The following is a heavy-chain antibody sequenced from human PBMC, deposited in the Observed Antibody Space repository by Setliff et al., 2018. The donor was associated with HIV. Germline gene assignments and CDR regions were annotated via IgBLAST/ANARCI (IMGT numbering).Heavy chain of an antibody. V-gene: IGHV1-46*01. J-gene: IGHJ4*02. CDR1: GYIFTNYG. D-gene: IGHD6-19*01. CDR2: INPSGAST. Sequence: ASVKVSCKASGYIFTNYGITWVRQAPGQGLEWMGIINPSGASTSYAQKFQGRVTMTSDTSTSTVYMELSSLRSEDTAVYYCARDPLTPGYSSGWYYFDCWGQGTLVTVSS. CDR3: ARDPLTPGYSSGWYYFDC.